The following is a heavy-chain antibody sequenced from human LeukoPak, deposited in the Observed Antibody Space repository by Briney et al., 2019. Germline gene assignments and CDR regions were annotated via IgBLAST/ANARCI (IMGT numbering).Heavy chain of an antibody. J-gene: IGHJ4*02. Sequence: ASVKVSCKASGYTFTSYYMHWVRQAPGQGPEWMGLINPTGDTTTFAQKFQGRVTMTRDTSTSTVYMDLSSLRSEDTAIYYCARGHIVGATTGDQPFDHWGQGTLVTVSS. CDR2: INPTGDTT. CDR1: GYTFTSYY. CDR3: ARGHIVGATTGDQPFDH. D-gene: IGHD1-26*01. V-gene: IGHV1-46*01.